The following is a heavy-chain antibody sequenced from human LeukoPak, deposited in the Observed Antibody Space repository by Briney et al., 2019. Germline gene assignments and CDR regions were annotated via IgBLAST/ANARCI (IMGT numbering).Heavy chain of an antibody. CDR1: GRSISGSY. V-gene: IGHV4-59*08. CDR3: ARREAVLTGHFDY. Sequence: PSDTLSLIRSVSGRSISGSYWSWIRQPPGKGVGWVGYKNDSGSTRQNPVLKRRGTISVDTSKKQFSLKVNSVTAADTAVYYCARREAVLTGHFDYWGQGTLVTVSS. J-gene: IGHJ4*02. CDR2: KNDSGST. D-gene: IGHD1-14*01.